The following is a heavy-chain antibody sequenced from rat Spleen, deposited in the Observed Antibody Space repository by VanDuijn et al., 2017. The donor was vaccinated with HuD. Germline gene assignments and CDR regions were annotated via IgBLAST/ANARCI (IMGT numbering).Heavy chain of an antibody. CDR3: TIERNMYGGGYYVMDA. Sequence: EVQLVESGGGLVQAGRSLTLSCAASGFTFSSSAMAWVRQAPTKGLEWVASISNDGGSTYYRDSVKGRFTISRANAEHTQYLQMDSLRSEDTATYYCTIERNMYGGGYYVMDAWGQGASVTVSS. J-gene: IGHJ4*01. D-gene: IGHD2-3*01. V-gene: IGHV5S13*01. CDR1: GFTFSSSA. CDR2: ISNDGGST.